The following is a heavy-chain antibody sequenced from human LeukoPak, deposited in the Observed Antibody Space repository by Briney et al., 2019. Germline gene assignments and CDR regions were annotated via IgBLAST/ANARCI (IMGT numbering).Heavy chain of an antibody. CDR2: IYYSGST. CDR1: GGSISSSSYY. D-gene: IGHD3-22*01. CDR3: ARQSGYCYDSSGYGY. V-gene: IGHV4-39*01. J-gene: IGHJ4*02. Sequence: PSETLSLTCTVSGGSISSSSYYWGWIRQPPGKGLEWIGSIYYSGSTYYNPSLKSRVTISVDTSKNQFSLKLSSVTAADTAVYYCARQSGYCYDSSGYGYWGQGTLVTVSS.